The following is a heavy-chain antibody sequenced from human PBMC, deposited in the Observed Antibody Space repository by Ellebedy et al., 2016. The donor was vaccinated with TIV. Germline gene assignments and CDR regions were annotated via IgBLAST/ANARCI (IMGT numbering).Heavy chain of an antibody. D-gene: IGHD4-17*01. CDR1: GFSFSSYW. CDR2: INQDGSDK. CDR3: ATDGSYGDYVFPAHAFEK. V-gene: IGHV3-7*01. Sequence: GESLKISCVGSGFSFSSYWMTWVRQAPGKGLEWVANINQDGSDKYYVESVRGRFTISRDNAKNSLYLQMNSLTAEDTAVYYCATDGSYGDYVFPAHAFEKWGQGTMVIVFS. J-gene: IGHJ3*02.